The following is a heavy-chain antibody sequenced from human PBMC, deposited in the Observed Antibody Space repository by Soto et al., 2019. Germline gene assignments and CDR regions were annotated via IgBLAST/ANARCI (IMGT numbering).Heavy chain of an antibody. CDR3: ARDRTYYYDSSGPANPYYYGMDV. V-gene: IGHV3-53*01. CDR1: GFTVSSNY. Sequence: GGSLRLSCAASGFTVSSNYMSWVRQAPGKGLEWVSVIYSGGSTYYADSVKGRFTISRDNSKNTLYLQMNSLRAEDTAVYYCARDRTYYYDSSGPANPYYYGMDVWGQGTTVTVSS. CDR2: IYSGGST. J-gene: IGHJ6*02. D-gene: IGHD3-22*01.